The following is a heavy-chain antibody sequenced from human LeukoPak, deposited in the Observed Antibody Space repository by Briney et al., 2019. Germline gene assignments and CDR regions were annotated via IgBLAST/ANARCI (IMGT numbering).Heavy chain of an antibody. V-gene: IGHV3-30-3*01. CDR2: ISYDGSNK. Sequence: GGSLRLSCAASGFTFSSYAMHWVRQAPGKGLEWVAVISYDGSNKYYADSVKGRFTISRDNSKNTLCLQMNSLRAEDTAVYYCARAAFDIWGQGTMVTVSS. CDR1: GFTFSSYA. J-gene: IGHJ3*02. CDR3: ARAAFDI.